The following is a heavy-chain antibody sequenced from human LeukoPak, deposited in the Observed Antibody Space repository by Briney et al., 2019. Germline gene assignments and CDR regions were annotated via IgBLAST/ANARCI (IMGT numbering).Heavy chain of an antibody. CDR3: AKRGIMIRGVIITGFHKEAYYFDC. D-gene: IGHD3-10*01. J-gene: IGHJ4*02. CDR1: GLTFSNYA. Sequence: PGGSLRLSCAASGLTFSNYAMSWVRQAPGKGLEWVSGISDSGGSTYYADSVKGRFIISRDNSKNTLYLRMNSLRAEDTAVYYCAKRGIMIRGVIITGFHKEAYYFDCWGQGTLVTVSS. V-gene: IGHV3-23*01. CDR2: ISDSGGST.